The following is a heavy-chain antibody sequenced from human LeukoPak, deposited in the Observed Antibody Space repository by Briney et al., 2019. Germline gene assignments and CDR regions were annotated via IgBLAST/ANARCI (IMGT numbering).Heavy chain of an antibody. V-gene: IGHV3-9*01. CDR2: ISWNSGSI. Sequence: GRSLRLSCAASGFTFDDYAMHWVRQAPGKGLEWVSGISWNSGSIGYADSVKGRFTISRDNAKNSLYLQMNSLRAEDTALYYCAKDMSRIGYCSSTSCQSYAFDIWGQGTTVTVSS. D-gene: IGHD2-2*01. CDR3: AKDMSRIGYCSSTSCQSYAFDI. J-gene: IGHJ3*02. CDR1: GFTFDDYA.